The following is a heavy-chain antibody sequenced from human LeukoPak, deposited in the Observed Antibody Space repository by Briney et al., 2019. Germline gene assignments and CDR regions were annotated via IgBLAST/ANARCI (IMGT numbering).Heavy chain of an antibody. Sequence: SVKVSCKASGGTFSSYAISSVPQAPGQGLECVGGVIPILGTANYAQKFQGSVTITTDESTSTAYMELSSLRSEDTAVYYCARHYYDRSAFDIWGQGTMVTVSS. D-gene: IGHD3-22*01. CDR3: ARHYYDRSAFDI. CDR1: GGTFSSYA. J-gene: IGHJ3*02. V-gene: IGHV1-69*05. CDR2: VIPILGTA.